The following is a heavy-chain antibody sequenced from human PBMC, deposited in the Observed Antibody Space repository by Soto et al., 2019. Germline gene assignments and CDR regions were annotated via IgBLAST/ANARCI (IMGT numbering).Heavy chain of an antibody. J-gene: IGHJ4*02. CDR2: IYSGGST. Sequence: GGSLRLSCAASGFTVSSNYMSWVRQAPGKGLEWVSVIYSGGSTYYADSVKGRFTISRHNSKNTLYLQMNSLRAEDTAVYYCARVSVDSSGWYFGYWGQGTLVTVSS. CDR1: GFTVSSNY. V-gene: IGHV3-53*04. D-gene: IGHD6-19*01. CDR3: ARVSVDSSGWYFGY.